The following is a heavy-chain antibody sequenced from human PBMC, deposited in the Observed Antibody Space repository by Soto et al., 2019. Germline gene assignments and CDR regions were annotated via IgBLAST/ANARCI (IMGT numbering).Heavy chain of an antibody. CDR1: GFTYTTYT. CDR3: ARDGVSSTEYTWNHATYFDY. V-gene: IGHV3-30*19. Sequence: PGGSLRLCCAASGFTYTTYTMHWVRQAPGKGLEWVAVISYDGNNKFYADSVKGRFTISRDSTKQTLYLQMTSLRPDDTAMYYCARDGVSSTEYTWNHATYFDYWGQGDLVTVSS. J-gene: IGHJ4*02. D-gene: IGHD1-20*01. CDR2: ISYDGNNK.